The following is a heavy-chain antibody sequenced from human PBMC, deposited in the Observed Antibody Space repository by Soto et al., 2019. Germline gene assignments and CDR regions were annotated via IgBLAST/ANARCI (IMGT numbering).Heavy chain of an antibody. CDR3: ARDNRSSYYYAMDV. CDR1: GFTFSSYW. CDR2: IKQDGSEK. V-gene: IGHV3-7*01. J-gene: IGHJ6*02. Sequence: PGGSLILSCAASGFTFSSYWMSWVRQAPGKGLEWVANIKQDGSEKYYVDSVKGRFTISRDNAKNSLYLQMNSLRAEDTAVYYCARDNRSSYYYAMDVWGQGTTVTVSS.